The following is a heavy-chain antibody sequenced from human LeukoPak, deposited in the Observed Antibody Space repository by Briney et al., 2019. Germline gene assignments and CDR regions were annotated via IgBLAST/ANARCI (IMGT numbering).Heavy chain of an antibody. J-gene: IGHJ4*02. V-gene: IGHV3-7*01. CDR3: ARDVDYANPRHDY. D-gene: IGHD4/OR15-4a*01. Sequence: PGGSLRLSCAASGFTFFNYWMSWVRQAPGKGLEWVANINLEGSQKYYVDSLKGRFTISRDNANNLLYLQMNSLRAGDTAVYYCARDVDYANPRHDYWGQGTLVTVSS. CDR2: INLEGSQK. CDR1: GFTFFNYW.